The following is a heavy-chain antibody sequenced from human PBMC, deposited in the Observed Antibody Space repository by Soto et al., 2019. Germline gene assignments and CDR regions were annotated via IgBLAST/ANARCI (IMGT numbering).Heavy chain of an antibody. CDR2: IYTSGST. CDR1: GASIRSYY. Sequence: PWETLSLTFTVPGASIRSYYWSWIGQPAGKGLEWIGRIYTSGSTNYNPALKSRVTTSVDTSKNQFSLKLSSVTAAYTAVYYCASGSLTYYDSSGYIYWGQGTMVTVSS. V-gene: IGHV4-4*07. J-gene: IGHJ4*02. CDR3: ASGSLTYYDSSGYIY. D-gene: IGHD3-22*01.